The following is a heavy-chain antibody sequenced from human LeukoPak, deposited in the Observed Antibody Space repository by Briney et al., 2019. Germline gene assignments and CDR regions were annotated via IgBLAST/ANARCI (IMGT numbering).Heavy chain of an antibody. CDR3: AREGYSYGPFDY. D-gene: IGHD5-18*01. CDR1: GYTFTSYY. V-gene: IGHV1-46*01. J-gene: IGHJ4*02. Sequence: ASVTVSFKASGYTFTSYYMHWVRQAPGQGLEWMGIINPSGGSTSYAQKFQGRVTMTRDTSTSTVYMELSSLRSEDTAVYYCAREGYSYGPFDYWGQGTLVTVSS. CDR2: INPSGGST.